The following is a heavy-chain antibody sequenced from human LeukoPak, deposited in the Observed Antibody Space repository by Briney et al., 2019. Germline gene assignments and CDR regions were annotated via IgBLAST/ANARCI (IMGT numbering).Heavy chain of an antibody. V-gene: IGHV3-7*01. D-gene: IGHD5-24*01. CDR1: GFTFRSYW. Sequence: AGSLRLSCAAYGFTFRSYWMSWVRQAPGKGLEWVANIKQDGSEKYYVDSVKGRFTISRDNAKNSLYLQMNSLRAEDTAVYYCARDKRRDYFDYWGQGTLVTVSS. CDR2: IKQDGSEK. CDR3: ARDKRRDYFDY. J-gene: IGHJ4*02.